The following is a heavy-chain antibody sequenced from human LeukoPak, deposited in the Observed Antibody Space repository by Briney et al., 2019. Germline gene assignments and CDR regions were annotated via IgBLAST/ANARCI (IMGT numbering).Heavy chain of an antibody. V-gene: IGHV3-30*02. CDR1: GFTFSSYG. D-gene: IGHD2-2*01. CDR3: ATDIVVVPDAISDFNY. CDR2: IRYDGSNK. Sequence: GGSLRLSCVASGFTFSSYGMHWVRQAPGKGLEWVAFIRYDGSNKYYADSMKGRFTISRDNSKNTLYLQMNSLRAEDTAVYYCATDIVVVPDAISDFNYWGQGTLVTVSS. J-gene: IGHJ4*02.